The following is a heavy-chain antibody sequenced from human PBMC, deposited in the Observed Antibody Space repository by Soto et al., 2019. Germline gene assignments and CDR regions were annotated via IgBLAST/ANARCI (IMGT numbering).Heavy chain of an antibody. Sequence: SQTLSLPCVGSGDTVANNSVAWNWVRQSPSRGLEWLGRTYYRSRWYSDYAVSVRSRIDINADTSKNQVSLQLNSVTPEDTAVYYCARSEEDSDYYYYGMDVWGQGTTVTVSS. CDR2: TYYRSRWYS. CDR1: GDTVANNSVA. D-gene: IGHD2-15*01. J-gene: IGHJ6*02. CDR3: ARSEEDSDYYYYGMDV. V-gene: IGHV6-1*01.